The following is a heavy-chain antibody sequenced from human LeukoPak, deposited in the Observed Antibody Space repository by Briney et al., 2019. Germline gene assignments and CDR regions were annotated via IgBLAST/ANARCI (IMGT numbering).Heavy chain of an antibody. V-gene: IGHV4-34*01. Sequence: SETLSLTCAVYGGSFSGYYWSWIRQPPGKGLEWIGETNHSGSTNYNPSLKSRVTISVDTSKNQFSLKLSSVTAAGTAVYYCARVGRDGYNRRFDYWGQGTLVTVSS. CDR1: GGSFSGYY. CDR3: ARVGRDGYNRRFDY. D-gene: IGHD5-24*01. J-gene: IGHJ4*02. CDR2: TNHSGST.